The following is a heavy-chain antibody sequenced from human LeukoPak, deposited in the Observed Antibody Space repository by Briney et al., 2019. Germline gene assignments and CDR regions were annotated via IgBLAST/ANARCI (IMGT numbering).Heavy chain of an antibody. V-gene: IGHV1-2*02. Sequence: ASVKVSCKASGYTFTGYYMHWVRQAPGQRLEWMGGMKLNSGCTTYAQKFQGRVTMTRHTSISTAYIERSSLRSDGTAVYYCARDLGYYYDSSGYYLSYWGQGTLFTVSS. D-gene: IGHD3-22*01. CDR3: ARDLGYYYDSSGYYLSY. CDR2: MKLNSGCT. CDR1: GYTFTGYY. J-gene: IGHJ4*02.